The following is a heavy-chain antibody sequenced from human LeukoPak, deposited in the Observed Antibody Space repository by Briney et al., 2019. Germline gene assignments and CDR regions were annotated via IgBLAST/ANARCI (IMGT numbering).Heavy chain of an antibody. CDR2: INPNSGDT. Sequence: ASVKVSCKASGYTSSGSYIHWVRQAPGQGLEWMGRINPNSGDTNFAQTFQGRITMTRDTSITTAYMELSSLTSDDTAVYFCARSAEHCNNGVCFTDYYMDVWGKGTTVTVSS. V-gene: IGHV1-2*06. CDR3: ARSAEHCNNGVCFTDYYMDV. CDR1: GYTSSGSY. D-gene: IGHD2-8*01. J-gene: IGHJ6*03.